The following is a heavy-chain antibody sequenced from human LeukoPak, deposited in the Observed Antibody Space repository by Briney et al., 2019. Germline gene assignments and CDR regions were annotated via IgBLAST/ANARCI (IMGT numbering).Heavy chain of an antibody. CDR3: AKDLWEGTRIFQSEDY. J-gene: IGHJ4*02. D-gene: IGHD1/OR15-1a*01. Sequence: PGGSLRLSCAASGFTFSSYGMHWVRQAPGKGLEWVAFIRYDGSNKYYADSVKGRFTISRDNSKNTLYLQMNSLRAEDTAVYYCAKDLWEGTRIFQSEDYWGQGTLVTVSS. CDR1: GFTFSSYG. CDR2: IRYDGSNK. V-gene: IGHV3-30*02.